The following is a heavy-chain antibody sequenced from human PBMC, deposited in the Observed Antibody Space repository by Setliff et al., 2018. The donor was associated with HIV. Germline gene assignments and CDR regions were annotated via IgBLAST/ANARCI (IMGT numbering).Heavy chain of an antibody. CDR2: INPSGGGT. V-gene: IGHV1-46*01. D-gene: IGHD1-26*01. J-gene: IGHJ6*03. CDR1: GYSFTNYY. Sequence: ASVKVSCKTSGYSFTNYYMHWVRQAPGQGLEWMGIINPSGGGTSYAQKFQGRVTMTRGTSTSTVYMELSSLRSEDTAMYYCAKDQQGIVGSTTDYYYYMDVWGKGTTVTVSS. CDR3: AKDQQGIVGSTTDYYYYMDV.